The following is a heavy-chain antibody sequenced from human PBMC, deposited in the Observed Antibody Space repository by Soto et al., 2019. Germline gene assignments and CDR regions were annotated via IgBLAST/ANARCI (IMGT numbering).Heavy chain of an antibody. V-gene: IGHV5-51*01. D-gene: IGHD1-26*01. CDR1: GYSFASHW. J-gene: IGHJ4*02. CDR3: ARYSGSYWHYLDF. CDR2: IYPGDSDT. Sequence: GESLKISCKGSGYSFASHWVAWVRQMPEKGLEWIGTIYPGDSDTKYSCAFRGHVTISADTSVSTAYLQWRSLEATDSAIYYCARYSGSYWHYLDFWGQGTLVTSPQ.